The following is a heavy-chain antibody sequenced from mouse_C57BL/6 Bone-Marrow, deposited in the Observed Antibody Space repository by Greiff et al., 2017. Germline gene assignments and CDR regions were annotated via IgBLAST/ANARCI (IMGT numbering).Heavy chain of an antibody. J-gene: IGHJ4*01. CDR3: ARNYGRSYYAMDY. CDR1: GFTFSDYG. D-gene: IGHD1-1*01. V-gene: IGHV5-15*01. CDR2: ISNLAYSI. Sequence: EVQRVESGGGLVQPGGSLKLSCAASGFTFSDYGMAWVRQAPRKGPEWVAFISNLAYSIYYADTVTGRFTISRANAKNTLYLEMSSLRSEDTAMYYCARNYGRSYYAMDYWGQGTSVTVSS.